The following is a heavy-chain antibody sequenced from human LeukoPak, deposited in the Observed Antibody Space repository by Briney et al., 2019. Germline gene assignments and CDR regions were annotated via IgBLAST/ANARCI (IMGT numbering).Heavy chain of an antibody. Sequence: GGSLRLSCAASGFTFSSYGMHWVRQAPGKGLEWVAVIWYDGSNKYYADPVKGRFTISRDNPKTTLHLQTNTLRAEDTSVYYGARDYDSSGYYYLYYYYGMDVWGQGTTVTVSS. D-gene: IGHD3-22*01. V-gene: IGHV3-33*01. CDR1: GFTFSSYG. CDR3: ARDYDSSGYYYLYYYYGMDV. CDR2: IWYDGSNK. J-gene: IGHJ6*02.